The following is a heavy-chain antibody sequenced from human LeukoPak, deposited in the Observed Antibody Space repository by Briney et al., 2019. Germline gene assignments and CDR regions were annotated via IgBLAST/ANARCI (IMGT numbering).Heavy chain of an antibody. D-gene: IGHD2-2*01. Sequence: PSETLSHTCTVSGGSISSYYWSWIRQPPGKGLEWIGYIYYSGSTNYNPSLKSRVTISVGTSKNQFSLKLSSVTAADTAVYYCARGNVVVPAVDYWGQGTLVTVSS. CDR1: GGSISSYY. J-gene: IGHJ4*02. CDR2: IYYSGST. CDR3: ARGNVVVPAVDY. V-gene: IGHV4-59*01.